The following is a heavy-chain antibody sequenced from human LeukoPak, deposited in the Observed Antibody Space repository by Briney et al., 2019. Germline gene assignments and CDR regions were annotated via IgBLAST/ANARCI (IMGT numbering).Heavy chain of an antibody. Sequence: GGSLRLSCAASGFTFSDYYMSWIRQAPGKGLEWVSYISSSGSTIYYADSVKGRFTISRDNAKNSLYLQMNSLRAEDTAVYYCAKAQGPYSSSWYYFDYWGQGTLVTVSS. CDR3: AKAQGPYSSSWYYFDY. J-gene: IGHJ4*02. D-gene: IGHD6-13*01. V-gene: IGHV3-11*04. CDR1: GFTFSDYY. CDR2: ISSSGSTI.